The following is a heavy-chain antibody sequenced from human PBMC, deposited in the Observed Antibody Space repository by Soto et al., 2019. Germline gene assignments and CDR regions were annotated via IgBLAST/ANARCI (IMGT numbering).Heavy chain of an antibody. CDR3: AKYYYGSGSIRAFDI. CDR2: IVGSGDNT. V-gene: IGHV3-23*01. Sequence: GGSLRLSCAASGFTFSSYTMTWVRQAPGERLEWVSSIVGSGDNTYYADSVKGRFTISRDNSKTTLYLQMNSLRAEDTAVYYCAKYYYGSGSIRAFDIWGQRTMVTVSS. J-gene: IGHJ3*02. D-gene: IGHD3-10*01. CDR1: GFTFSSYT.